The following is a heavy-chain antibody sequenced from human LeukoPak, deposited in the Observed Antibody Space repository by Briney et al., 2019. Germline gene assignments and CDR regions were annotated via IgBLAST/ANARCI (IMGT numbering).Heavy chain of an antibody. CDR1: GYTFTSYY. CDR3: ARDDSVYCGSDCLYYFDY. CDR2: INPSGGST. J-gene: IGHJ4*02. Sequence: GASVKVSCKASGYTFTSYYMHWVRQAPGQGLEWMGIINPSGGSTSYAQKFQGRVTMTRDTSTSTVYMELSSLRSEDTAVYYCARDDSVYCGSDCLYYFDYWGQGTLVTVSS. D-gene: IGHD2-21*02. V-gene: IGHV1-46*01.